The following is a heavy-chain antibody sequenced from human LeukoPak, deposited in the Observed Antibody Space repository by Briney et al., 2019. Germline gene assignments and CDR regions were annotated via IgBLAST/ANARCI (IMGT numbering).Heavy chain of an antibody. CDR2: INHSGST. J-gene: IGHJ4*02. CDR1: GGSFSGYY. V-gene: IGHV4-34*01. Sequence: SETLSLTCAVYGGSFSGYYWSWIRQPPGKGLEWIGEINHSGSTNYNPSLKSRVTISVDTSKNQFSLKLSSVTAADTAVYYCARLSPHPTLYDFWSGYLFDYWGQGTLVTVSS. CDR3: ARLSPHPTLYDFWSGYLFDY. D-gene: IGHD3-3*01.